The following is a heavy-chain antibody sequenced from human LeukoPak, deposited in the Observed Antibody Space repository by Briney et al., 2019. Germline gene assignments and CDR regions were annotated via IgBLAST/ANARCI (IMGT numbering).Heavy chain of an antibody. CDR3: ASGGSSSGYGAYFDY. J-gene: IGHJ4*02. CDR1: GGSISSVSYY. CDR2: IYTSGST. D-gene: IGHD6-13*01. Sequence: SQTLSLTCTVSGGSISSVSYYWSWIRQPAGKGLEWIGRIYTSGSTNYNPSLKSRVTISVDTSKNQFSLKLSSVAAADTAVYYCASGGSSSGYGAYFDYWGQGTLVTVSS. V-gene: IGHV4-61*02.